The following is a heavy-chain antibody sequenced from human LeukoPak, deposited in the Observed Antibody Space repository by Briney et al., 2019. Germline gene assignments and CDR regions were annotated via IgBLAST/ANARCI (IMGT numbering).Heavy chain of an antibody. J-gene: IGHJ6*03. CDR2: ISGGST. D-gene: IGHD1-26*01. CDR3: AKDLALWVGARYYYYYYYMDV. V-gene: IGHV3-23*01. CDR1: GFTFTSSD. Sequence: GGSLRLSCAASGFTFTSSDVSWVRQAPGKGLEWVSSISGGSTYYAESVKGRFTISRDNSKNTLDLQMNSLRAEDTAVYYCAKDLALWVGARYYYYYYYMDVWGKGTTVTVSS.